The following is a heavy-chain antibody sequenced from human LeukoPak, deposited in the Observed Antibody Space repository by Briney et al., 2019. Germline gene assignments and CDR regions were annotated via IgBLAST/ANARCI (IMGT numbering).Heavy chain of an antibody. CDR2: INPNSGGT. V-gene: IGHV1-2*02. CDR1: GYTFTGYY. CDR3: ARDFKSRYYYDSSGYYYLY. Sequence: ASVKVSCKASGYTFTGYYMHWVRQAPGQGLEWMGWINPNSGGTNYAQEFQGRVTMTRDTSISTAYMELSRLRSDDTAVYYCARDFKSRYYYDSSGYYYLYWGQGTLVTVSS. J-gene: IGHJ4*02. D-gene: IGHD3-22*01.